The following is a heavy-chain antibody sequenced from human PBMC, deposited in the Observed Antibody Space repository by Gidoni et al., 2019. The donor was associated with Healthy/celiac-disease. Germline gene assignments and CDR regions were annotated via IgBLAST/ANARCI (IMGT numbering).Heavy chain of an antibody. CDR1: GFTFSSYA. CDR3: AKAQSSGYYRNWFDP. J-gene: IGHJ5*02. CDR2: ISGSGGST. Sequence: EVQLLESGGGLVQPGGSLRLSCAASGFTFSSYAMSWVRQAPGKGLEWVSAISGSGGSTYYADSVKGRFTIARDNSKNTLYLQMNSLRAEDTAVYYCAKAQSSGYYRNWFDPWGQGTLVTVSS. V-gene: IGHV3-23*01. D-gene: IGHD3-22*01.